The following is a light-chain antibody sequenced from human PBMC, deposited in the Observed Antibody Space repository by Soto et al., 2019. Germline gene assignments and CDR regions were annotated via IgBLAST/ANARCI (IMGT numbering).Light chain of an antibody. CDR1: SSNIGAGYD. Sequence: QSVLTQPPSASGAPGQRVTISCTGSSSNIGAGYDVHWYQQLPGTAPKLLMYGNSNRPSGVPDRFSGSKSGTSASLAITGLQAEDEADYYCQSFDSGLSGSRVFGTGTKVTVL. CDR3: QSFDSGLSGSRV. CDR2: GNS. J-gene: IGLJ1*01. V-gene: IGLV1-40*01.